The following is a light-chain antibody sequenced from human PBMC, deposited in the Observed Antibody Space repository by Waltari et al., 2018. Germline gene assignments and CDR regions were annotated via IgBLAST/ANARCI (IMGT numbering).Light chain of an antibody. CDR2: LDD. Sequence: QSVLAQPPSLSGTPGQVVTIFCSGSTSNIGTTYVFWYQQFPGRAPKLLLYLDDHRPSGVPDRFSASKPGSSASLTISGLRPEDEADYHCAGWDDSLTGVVFGGGTKLTV. CDR1: TSNIGTTY. CDR3: AGWDDSLTGVV. V-gene: IGLV1-47*01. J-gene: IGLJ2*01.